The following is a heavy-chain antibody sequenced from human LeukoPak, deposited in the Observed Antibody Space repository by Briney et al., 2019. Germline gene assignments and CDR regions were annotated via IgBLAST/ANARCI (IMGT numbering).Heavy chain of an antibody. CDR3: ARDYYDSSGPHDAFDI. J-gene: IGHJ3*02. CDR2: SNWNGGST. CDR1: GFTCDDYG. D-gene: IGHD3-22*01. V-gene: IGHV3-20*04. Sequence: GGSLRLACAAAGFTCDDYGMSWVRQAPGKGVEWVSGSNWNGGSTGYADSVKGRFTISRDNAKNSLYLQMNSLRAEDTALYYCARDYYDSSGPHDAFDIWGQGTMVTVSS.